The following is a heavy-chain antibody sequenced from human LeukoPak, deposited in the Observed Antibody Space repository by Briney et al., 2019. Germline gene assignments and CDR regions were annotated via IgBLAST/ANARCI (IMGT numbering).Heavy chain of an antibody. V-gene: IGHV1-69*04. CDR2: IIPILGIA. D-gene: IGHD5-18*01. CDR1: GGTFSSYA. Sequence: ASVKVSCKASGGTFSSYAISWVRQAPGQGLEWMGRIIPILGIANYAQKFQGRVTITADKSTSTAYMELSSLRSEDTAVYYCERVGYRYSINDWSRTGLGAYPTKHYYYMDVWGKGTTVTVSS. J-gene: IGHJ6*03. CDR3: ERVGYRYSINDWSRTGLGAYPTKHYYYMDV.